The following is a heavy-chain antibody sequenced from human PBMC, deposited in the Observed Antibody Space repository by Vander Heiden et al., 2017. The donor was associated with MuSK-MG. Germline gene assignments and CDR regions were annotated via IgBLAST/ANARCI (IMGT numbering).Heavy chain of an antibody. V-gene: IGHV3-30*04. J-gene: IGHJ6*03. Sequence: QVQLVESGGGVVQPGRSLRLSCAASGFTFSSYAMHWVRQAPGKGLEWVAVISYDGSNKYYADSVKGRFTISRDNSKNTLYLQMNSLRAEDTAVYYCARGPIAADYYYYMDVWGKGTTVTVSS. CDR1: GFTFSSYA. CDR3: ARGPIAADYYYYMDV. D-gene: IGHD6-13*01. CDR2: ISYDGSNK.